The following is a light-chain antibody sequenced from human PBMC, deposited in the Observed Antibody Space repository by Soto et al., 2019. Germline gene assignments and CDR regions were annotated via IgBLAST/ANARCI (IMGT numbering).Light chain of an antibody. J-gene: IGKJ1*01. Sequence: EIVLTQSPGTLPLSPGERATLSCRASQSVTSSYLAWYQQKPGQAPRLLISGASNRATGIPDRFSGSGSGTDFTLTISRLEPEDFAVYYCQQYGGSRTFGQGTKV. CDR1: QSVTSSY. CDR3: QQYGGSRT. CDR2: GAS. V-gene: IGKV3-20*01.